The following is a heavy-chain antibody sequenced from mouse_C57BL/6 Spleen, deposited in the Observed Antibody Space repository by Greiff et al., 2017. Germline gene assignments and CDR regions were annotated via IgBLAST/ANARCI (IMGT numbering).Heavy chain of an antibody. D-gene: IGHD2-1*01. J-gene: IGHJ3*01. CDR1: GFTFSDYG. Sequence: EVKLVESGGGLVKPGGSLKLSCAASGFTFSDYGMHWVRQALEKGLEWVAYISSGSSTIYYADTVKGRFTISRDNAKNTLFRQMTSRRSEDTAMYYCAIYPLFAYWGQGTLVTVSA. CDR2: ISSGSSTI. CDR3: AIYPLFAY. V-gene: IGHV5-17*01.